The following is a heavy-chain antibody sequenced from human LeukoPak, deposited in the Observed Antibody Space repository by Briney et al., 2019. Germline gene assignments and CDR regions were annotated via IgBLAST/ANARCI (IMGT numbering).Heavy chain of an antibody. V-gene: IGHV1-8*01. Sequence: GASVKVSCKASGYTFTSYDINWVRQATGQGLEWMGWMNPNSGNTGYAQKFQGRVTMTRNTSISTAYMELSSLRSEDTAVYYCARGGVVVPAAPSTYYYYYYYYMDVWGKGTTVTISS. J-gene: IGHJ6*03. CDR3: ARGGVVVPAAPSTYYYYYYYYMDV. CDR1: GYTFTSYD. D-gene: IGHD2-2*01. CDR2: MNPNSGNT.